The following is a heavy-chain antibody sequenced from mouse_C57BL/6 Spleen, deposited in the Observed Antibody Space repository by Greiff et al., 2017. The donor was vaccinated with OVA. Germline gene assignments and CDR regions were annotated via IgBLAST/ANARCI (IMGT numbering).Heavy chain of an antibody. CDR2: IDPENGDT. CDR3: TTRDCGTEGPGFAD. CDR1: GFNINDDY. J-gene: IGHJ3*01. Sequence: EVQLQQSGAELVRPGASVKLSCTASGFNINDDYMHWVKQRPEQGLEWIGWIDPENGDTEYASKFQGKATITADTSSNTAYLQLSSLTSEDTAVYYCTTRDCGTEGPGFADWGQGTLVTVSA. D-gene: IGHD1-1*01. V-gene: IGHV14-4*01.